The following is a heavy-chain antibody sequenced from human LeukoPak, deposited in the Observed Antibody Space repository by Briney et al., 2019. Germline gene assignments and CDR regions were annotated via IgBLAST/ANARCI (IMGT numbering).Heavy chain of an antibody. CDR1: GGTFSSYA. CDR2: IIPIFGTA. J-gene: IGHJ4*02. Sequence: ASVKVSCKASGGTFSSYAISWVRQASGQGLEWMGGIIPIFGTANYAQKFQGRVTITADESTSTAYMELSSLRSEDTAVYYCARVLPDRTTFDYWGQGTLVTVSS. CDR3: ARVLPDRTTFDY. V-gene: IGHV1-69*13. D-gene: IGHD1-14*01.